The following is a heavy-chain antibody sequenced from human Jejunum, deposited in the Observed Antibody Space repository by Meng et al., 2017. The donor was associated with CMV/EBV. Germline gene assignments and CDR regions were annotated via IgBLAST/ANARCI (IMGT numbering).Heavy chain of an antibody. CDR1: GVTVSSNY. CDR3: AIDFWSGYYRYGLDV. D-gene: IGHD3-3*01. Sequence: GVTVSSNYLSWVRQAPGKGLEWVSLIYSGGGIYYADSVKGRFTISRDSSKNKVYLQMNSLRAEDTAVYYCAIDFWSGYYRYGLDVWGQGTTVTVSS. CDR2: IYSGGGI. V-gene: IGHV3-66*02. J-gene: IGHJ6*02.